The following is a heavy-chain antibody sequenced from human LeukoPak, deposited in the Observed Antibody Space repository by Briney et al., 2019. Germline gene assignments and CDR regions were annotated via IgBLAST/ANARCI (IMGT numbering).Heavy chain of an antibody. Sequence: GGPLRLSCSASGFTFSTYAMHWVRQAPGKGLEYVSGISTNGGSTYYTDSVKGRFTISRDNSKNTLYLQMSSLRAEDTAVYYCVKVRIASSLFDYWGQGTLVTVSS. D-gene: IGHD2-15*01. V-gene: IGHV3-64D*09. CDR3: VKVRIASSLFDY. CDR2: ISTNGGST. CDR1: GFTFSTYA. J-gene: IGHJ4*02.